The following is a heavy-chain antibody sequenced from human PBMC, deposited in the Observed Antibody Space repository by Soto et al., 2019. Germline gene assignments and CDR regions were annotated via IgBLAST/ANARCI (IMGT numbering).Heavy chain of an antibody. D-gene: IGHD2-21*02. J-gene: IGHJ3*02. CDR1: GFSLSTSGVA. Sequence: QITLKESGPTLVKPTQTLTLTCTFSGFSLSTSGVAVGWIRQPPGKALEWLALIYWDDVKRYSPSMKGRLTITRDTSKNQVVLIMTNMDPEDTATYYCAHRLTATAFDIWGQGTMVTVSS. V-gene: IGHV2-5*02. CDR3: AHRLTATAFDI. CDR2: IYWDDVK.